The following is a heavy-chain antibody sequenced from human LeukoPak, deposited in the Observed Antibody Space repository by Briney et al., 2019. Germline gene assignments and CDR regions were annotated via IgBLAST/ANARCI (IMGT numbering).Heavy chain of an antibody. V-gene: IGHV3-23*01. CDR1: GFTFSNYA. Sequence: GGSLRLSCAASGFTFSNYAMSWVRQTPGKGLEWVSGISGSGVTTDYADSVKGRFTISRDNSKNTLYLQMNSLRAEDTAVYYCAKDRVVGTTKVYYSWFDPWGQETLVTVSS. CDR2: ISGSGVTT. D-gene: IGHD1-26*01. J-gene: IGHJ5*02. CDR3: AKDRVVGTTKVYYSWFDP.